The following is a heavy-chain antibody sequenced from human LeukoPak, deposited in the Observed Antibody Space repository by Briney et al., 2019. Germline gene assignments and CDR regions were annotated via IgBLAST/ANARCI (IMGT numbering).Heavy chain of an antibody. CDR3: ARDNYYDSSGP. D-gene: IGHD3-22*01. Sequence: SQTLSLTCTVSGGSISSGSYYWSWIRQPAGKGLEWIGRIYTSGSTNYNPSLKSRVTISVDTSKNQFSLKLSSVTAADTAVYYCARDNYYDSSGPWGQGTLVTVSP. CDR2: IYTSGST. J-gene: IGHJ5*02. CDR1: GGSISSGSYY. V-gene: IGHV4-61*02.